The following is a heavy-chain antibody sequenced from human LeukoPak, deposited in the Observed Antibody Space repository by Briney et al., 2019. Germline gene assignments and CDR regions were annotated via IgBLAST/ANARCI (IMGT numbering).Heavy chain of an antibody. CDR3: ARVWAVAGRDY. D-gene: IGHD6-19*01. Sequence: SETLSLTCAVYGGSFSDYYWSWIRQPPGKGLEYIGEINHSGITNYNPSLMSRVTISVDTSKNQFSLKLSSVTAADTAVYYCARVWAVAGRDYWGQGTLVTVSS. CDR2: INHSGIT. CDR1: GGSFSDYY. J-gene: IGHJ4*02. V-gene: IGHV4-34*01.